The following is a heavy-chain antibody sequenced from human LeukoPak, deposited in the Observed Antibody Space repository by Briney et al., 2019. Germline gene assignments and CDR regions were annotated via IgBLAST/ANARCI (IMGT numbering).Heavy chain of an antibody. D-gene: IGHD5-18*01. Sequence: SQTLSLTCTVSGGSISSGSYYWSWIRQPAGKGLEWIGRIYTSGSTNYNPSLKSRVTMSVDTSKNQFSLKLSSVTAADTAVYYCARFATLRGYSYGLYWYFDLWGRGTLVTVSS. CDR2: IYTSGST. CDR3: ARFATLRGYSYGLYWYFDL. CDR1: GGSISSGSYY. J-gene: IGHJ2*01. V-gene: IGHV4-61*02.